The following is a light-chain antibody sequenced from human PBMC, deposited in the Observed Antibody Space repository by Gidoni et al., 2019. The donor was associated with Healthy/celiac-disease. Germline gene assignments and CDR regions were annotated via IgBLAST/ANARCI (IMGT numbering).Light chain of an antibody. J-gene: IGLJ1*01. CDR1: KLGDKY. CDR2: QDS. Sequence: SYELTQPPSVSVSPGQTASITCSGDKLGDKYACWYKQKPGQSPVLVIYQDSKRPSGIPERFSGSNSGNTATLTISGTQAMDEADYYCQAWDSSPYFGTGTKVTVL. V-gene: IGLV3-1*01. CDR3: QAWDSSPY.